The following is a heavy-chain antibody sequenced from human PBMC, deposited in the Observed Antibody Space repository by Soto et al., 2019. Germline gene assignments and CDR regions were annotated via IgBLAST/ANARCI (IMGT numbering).Heavy chain of an antibody. J-gene: IGHJ6*02. V-gene: IGHV3-23*01. D-gene: IGHD6-6*01. Sequence: PGGSLRPSCAASGFTFSSYAMGWVRQAPGKGLEWVSAISGSGGSTYYADSVKGRFTISRDNSKNTLYLQMNSLRAEDTAVYYCAKGALEYSSSPRDAYGMDVWGQGTTVTVSS. CDR2: ISGSGGST. CDR1: GFTFSSYA. CDR3: AKGALEYSSSPRDAYGMDV.